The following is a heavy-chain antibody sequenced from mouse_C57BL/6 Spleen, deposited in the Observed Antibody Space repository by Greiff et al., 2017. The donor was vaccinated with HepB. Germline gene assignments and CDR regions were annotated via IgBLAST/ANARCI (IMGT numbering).Heavy chain of an antibody. V-gene: IGHV1-26*01. CDR1: GYTFTDYY. CDR3: AITTPRGWLAD. J-gene: IGHJ3*01. D-gene: IGHD1-1*01. CDR2: INPNNGGT. Sequence: EVQLQQSGPELVKPGASVKISCKASGYTFTDYYMNWVKQSHGKSLEWIGDINPNNGGTSYNQKFKGKATLTVDKSSSTAYMELRSLTSEDSAVYYCAITTPRGWLADWGQGTLVTVSA.